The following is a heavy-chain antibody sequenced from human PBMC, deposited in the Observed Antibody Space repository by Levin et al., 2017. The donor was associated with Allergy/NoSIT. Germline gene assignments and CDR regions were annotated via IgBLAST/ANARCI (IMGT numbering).Heavy chain of an antibody. V-gene: IGHV1-24*01. CDR3: ARYYSNYGGNWFDP. D-gene: IGHD4-11*01. CDR1: GYTLTELS. J-gene: IGHJ5*02. Sequence: GGSLRLSCKVSGYTLTELSMHWVRQAPGKGLEWMGGFDPEDGETIYAQKFQGRVTMTEDTSTDTAYMELSSLRSEDTAVYYCARYYSNYGGNWFDPWGQGTLVTVSS. CDR2: FDPEDGET.